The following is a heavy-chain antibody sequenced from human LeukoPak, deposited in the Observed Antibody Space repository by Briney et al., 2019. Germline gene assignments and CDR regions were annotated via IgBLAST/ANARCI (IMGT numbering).Heavy chain of an antibody. V-gene: IGHV3-11*01. D-gene: IGHD3-9*01. CDR3: ARGSGPYYDILTGYYIPPHS. CDR2: ISNSGSTI. Sequence: GGSLRLSCADSGFTFSDYYMNWIRQAPGKGLEWVSYISNSGSTIYYADSVKGRFTISRDNAKNSLYLQMNSLRAEDTAVYYCARGSGPYYDILTGYYIPPHSWGQGTLVTVSS. CDR1: GFTFSDYY. J-gene: IGHJ4*02.